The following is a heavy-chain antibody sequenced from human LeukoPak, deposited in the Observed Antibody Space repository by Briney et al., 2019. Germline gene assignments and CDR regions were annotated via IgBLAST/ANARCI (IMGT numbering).Heavy chain of an antibody. Sequence: PSETLSLTCTVSGGSISSYYWSWIRQPPGKGLEWIGHIYYSGSTNYNPSLKSRVTISVDTSKNQFSLKLSSVTAADTAVYYCARAQYYGSGSYMNWFDPWGQGTLVTVSS. CDR1: GGSISSYY. J-gene: IGHJ5*02. D-gene: IGHD3-10*01. V-gene: IGHV4-59*01. CDR3: ARAQYYGSGSYMNWFDP. CDR2: IYYSGST.